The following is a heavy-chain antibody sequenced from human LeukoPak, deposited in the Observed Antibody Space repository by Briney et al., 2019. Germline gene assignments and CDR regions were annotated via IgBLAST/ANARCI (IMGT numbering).Heavy chain of an antibody. CDR3: ARGSHYYDSSGYYYYFDY. J-gene: IGHJ4*02. CDR2: IYYSGST. D-gene: IGHD3-22*01. Sequence: SETLSLTCTVSGGSISSGDYYWSWIRQPPGKGLEWIGYIYYSGSTYYNPSLKSRVTISVDTSKNQFSLKLSSVTAADTAVYYCARGSHYYDSSGYYYYFDYWGQGTLVTVSS. V-gene: IGHV4-30-4*01. CDR1: GGSISSGDYY.